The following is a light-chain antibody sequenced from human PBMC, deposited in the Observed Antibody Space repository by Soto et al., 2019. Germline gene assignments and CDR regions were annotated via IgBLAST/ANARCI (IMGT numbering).Light chain of an antibody. CDR1: QSVSSNY. Sequence: EIVLTQSPGTLSLSPGERATLSCRASQSVSSNYLAWYQQKPGQAPRLLLYAASSRATGTPDRFSGSGSGTDFTLTLSRLEPEDSAVYYCQHYGNSLITFGQGTRLEIK. J-gene: IGKJ5*01. CDR3: QHYGNSLIT. V-gene: IGKV3-20*01. CDR2: AAS.